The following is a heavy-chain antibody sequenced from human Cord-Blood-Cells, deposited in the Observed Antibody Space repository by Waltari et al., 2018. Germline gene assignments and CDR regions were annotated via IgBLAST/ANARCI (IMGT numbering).Heavy chain of an antibody. V-gene: IGHV3-33*01. CDR1: GFTFSSYG. J-gene: IGHJ2*01. CDR3: ARAEYWYFDL. CDR2: IWYDGSNK. Sequence: QVQLVESGGGVVQPGRSLRLSCAASGFTFSSYGMHWVRQAPGKGLEWVAVIWYDGSNKYYADSVKGRFTISRDNSKNTLYRQMNSLRAEDTAVYYCARAEYWYFDLWGRGTLVTVSS.